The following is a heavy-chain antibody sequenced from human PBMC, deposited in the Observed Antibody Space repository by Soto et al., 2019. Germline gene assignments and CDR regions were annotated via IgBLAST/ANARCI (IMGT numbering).Heavy chain of an antibody. J-gene: IGHJ4*02. D-gene: IGHD2-8*01. CDR2: ISYDGSNK. CDR3: ARETTTWSMGLDY. Sequence: PGGSLRLSCAASGFTFSSYGMHWVRQAPGKGLEWVAVISYDGSNKYYADSVKGRFTISRDNSKNTLYLQMNSLRDEDTAVYYCARETTTWSMGLDYWGQGTLVTVSS. V-gene: IGHV3-30*03. CDR1: GFTFSSYG.